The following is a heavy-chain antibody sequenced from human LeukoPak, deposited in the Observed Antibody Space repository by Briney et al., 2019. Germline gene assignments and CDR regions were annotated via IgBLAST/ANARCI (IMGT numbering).Heavy chain of an antibody. CDR2: ISGYNGNT. Sequence: GASVKVSCKPSGYSFSDYGITWVRQAPGLGIEWMGWISGYNGNTNYAESLQGRVTMTIDTSTSTAYLDLRSLRSDDTAVYYCARVGLVDNEYGFYFYIDVWGKGTTVIVSS. CDR3: ARVGLVDNEYGFYFYIDV. CDR1: GYSFSDYG. J-gene: IGHJ6*03. V-gene: IGHV1-18*01. D-gene: IGHD4/OR15-4a*01.